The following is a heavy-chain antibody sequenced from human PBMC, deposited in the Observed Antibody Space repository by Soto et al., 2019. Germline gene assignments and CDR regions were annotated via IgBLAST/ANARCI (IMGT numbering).Heavy chain of an antibody. CDR1: GYTFTSYY. D-gene: IGHD3-16*01. V-gene: IGHV1-46*01. CDR3: ARDMDGGGVYGASDY. Sequence: QVQLVQSGAEVKKPGASVKVSCKASGYTFTSYYIHWVRQAPGHGLEWMGVIRPSGGVTTYGQKFLGRVTMPADTATGTVYMDLSGLRSDDTAIYYCARDMDGGGVYGASDYWGQGTLVTVSS. J-gene: IGHJ4*02. CDR2: IRPSGGVT.